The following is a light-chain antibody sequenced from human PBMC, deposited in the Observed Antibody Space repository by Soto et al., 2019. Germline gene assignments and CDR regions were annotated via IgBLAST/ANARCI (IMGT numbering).Light chain of an antibody. Sequence: QSALTQPRSVSGSPGQSVAISCTGTSSDVGGYNYVSWYQQHPGKAPKLIIYDVTKRPSGVPDRFSGSSSGNTASLTISGLQAEDEADYFCCSYAGSYYYVLGNGTKVTVL. V-gene: IGLV2-11*01. CDR3: CSYAGSYYYV. J-gene: IGLJ1*01. CDR1: SSDVGGYNY. CDR2: DVT.